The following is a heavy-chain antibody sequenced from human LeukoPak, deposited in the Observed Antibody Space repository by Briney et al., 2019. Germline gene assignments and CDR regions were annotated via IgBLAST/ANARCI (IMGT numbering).Heavy chain of an antibody. D-gene: IGHD2-2*01. CDR2: LNHSGST. CDR3: ARNGCSSSRCYFFGMDV. CDR1: GGSFSGYY. J-gene: IGHJ6*03. V-gene: IGHV4-34*01. Sequence: SETLSLTRAVYGGSFSGYYWSWIRHPPGKGVEWIGELNHSGSTNYNPYLKSRVTISVDTSMNQYSLKLSSVAAADTAVYYCARNGCSSSRCYFFGMDVWVKATTVTV.